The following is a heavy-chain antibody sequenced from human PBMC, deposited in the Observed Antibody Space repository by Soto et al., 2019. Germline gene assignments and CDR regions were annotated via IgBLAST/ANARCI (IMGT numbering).Heavy chain of an antibody. J-gene: IGHJ5*02. CDR3: ARGYFDSGHGYDL. CDR1: GHLFNNHW. CDR2: IFTRDSET. V-gene: IGHV5-51*01. D-gene: IGHD3-10*01. Sequence: GESLKISCKGPGHLFNNHWIGWVRQTPGKGLEWMGLIFTRDSETKTSPSFQGHVSFSVDNSINTVYLQWTSLKTTDTGIYFCARGYFDSGHGYDLWGQGTLVTVAS.